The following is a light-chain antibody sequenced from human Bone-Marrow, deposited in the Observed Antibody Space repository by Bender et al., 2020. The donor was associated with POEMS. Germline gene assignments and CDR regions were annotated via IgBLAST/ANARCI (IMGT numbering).Light chain of an antibody. CDR1: KLGDKY. Sequence: SYELTQPPSVSVSPGQTANITCSGDKLGDKYASWYQQKAGQSPVLVIYQDNKRPSGIPERFSGSNSGNTATLTISGTQAMDEADYYCQAWDSYSLYVFGTGTKVTVL. V-gene: IGLV3-1*01. CDR2: QDN. CDR3: QAWDSYSLYV. J-gene: IGLJ1*01.